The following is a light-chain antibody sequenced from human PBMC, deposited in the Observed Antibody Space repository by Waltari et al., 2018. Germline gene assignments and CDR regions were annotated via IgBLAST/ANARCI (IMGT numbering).Light chain of an antibody. J-gene: IGKJ3*01. CDR2: AAS. Sequence: DIQLTQSPSFLSASVADRVTITCRATQGISSYLAWYQQKPGKAPKLLIYAASTLQSGVPSRFSGSGSGTEFTLTISSLQPEDFATYYCQQLNSYLSFTFGPGTKVDIK. CDR1: QGISSY. CDR3: QQLNSYLSFT. V-gene: IGKV1-9*01.